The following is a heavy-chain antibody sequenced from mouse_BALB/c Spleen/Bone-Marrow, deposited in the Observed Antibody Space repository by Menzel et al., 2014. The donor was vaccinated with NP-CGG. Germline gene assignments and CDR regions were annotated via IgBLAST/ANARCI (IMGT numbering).Heavy chain of an antibody. V-gene: IGHV1S137*01. CDR2: ISTYYGDT. D-gene: IGHD1-1*01. CDR1: GYTFTNNA. J-gene: IGHJ4*01. CDR3: ARSGNVRNAMDY. Sequence: QVQLKESGAELVRPGVSVKISCKGSGYTFTNNAIHWVKQSRAKSLEWIGIISTYYGDTTYNQKFKGKATMTVDKSSSTAYLKLARRTSEDSAIYYCARSGNVRNAMDYWGQGTSVTVSS.